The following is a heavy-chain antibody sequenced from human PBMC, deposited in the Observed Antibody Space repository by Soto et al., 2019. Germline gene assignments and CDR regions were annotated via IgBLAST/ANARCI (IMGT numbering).Heavy chain of an antibody. V-gene: IGHV1-18*01. Sequence: ASVKVSCKASGYAFTSYGSSWVRQAPGQGLEWMGWISAYNGNTNYAQKLQGRVTMTTDTSTSTAYMELRSLRSDDTAVYYCAGRAAAGDFDYWGQGTLVTVSS. D-gene: IGHD6-13*01. J-gene: IGHJ4*02. CDR2: ISAYNGNT. CDR3: AGRAAAGDFDY. CDR1: GYAFTSYG.